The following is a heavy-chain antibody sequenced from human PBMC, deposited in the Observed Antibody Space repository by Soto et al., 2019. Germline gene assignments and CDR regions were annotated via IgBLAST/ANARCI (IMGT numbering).Heavy chain of an antibody. V-gene: IGHV4-31*03. CDR1: GGSISSGGYY. D-gene: IGHD4-4*01. CDR3: ARGYSNYKIDY. J-gene: IGHJ4*02. CDR2: IYYSGST. Sequence: QVQLQETGPGLVKPSQTLSLTCTVSGGSISSGGYYWSWIRQHPGKGLEWIGYIYYSGSTYYNPSLKSRVTISVDTSKNQFSLKLSSATAADTAVYYCARGYSNYKIDYWGQVTLVTVSS.